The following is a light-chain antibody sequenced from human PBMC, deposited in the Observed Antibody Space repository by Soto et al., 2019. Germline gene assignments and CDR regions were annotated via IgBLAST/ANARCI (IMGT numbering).Light chain of an antibody. J-gene: IGKJ3*01. CDR1: QSVSSSY. CDR2: GAS. CDR3: QQYGSSPL. Sequence: EIVLTQSPGTLSLSPGERATLSCRASQSVSSSYLAWYQQKPGQAPRLLIYGASSRATGIPDRFSGSGSGTDFTLTISRLEAEDFAVYYCQQYGSSPLFGPGTKVEIK. V-gene: IGKV3-20*01.